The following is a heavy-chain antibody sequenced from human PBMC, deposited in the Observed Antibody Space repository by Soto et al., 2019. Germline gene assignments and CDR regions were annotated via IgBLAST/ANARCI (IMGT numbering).Heavy chain of an antibody. CDR1: GYTFTSYG. V-gene: IGHV1-18*01. Sequence: ASVKVSCKASGYTFTSYGISWVRQAPGQGLEWMGWISAYNGNTSYAQKLQGRVTMTTDTSTSTAYMELRSLRSDDTAVYYCARDPGYYCMFTSCPANDAIVFRGQGIMGTV. CDR2: ISAYNGNT. D-gene: IGHD2-2*01. CDR3: ARDPGYYCMFTSCPANDAIVF. J-gene: IGHJ3*01.